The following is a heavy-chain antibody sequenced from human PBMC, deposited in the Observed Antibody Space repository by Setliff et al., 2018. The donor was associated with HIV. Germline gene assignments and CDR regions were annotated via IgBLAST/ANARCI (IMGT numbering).Heavy chain of an antibody. CDR1: GYSLTSYS. CDR3: TRDHTPPPNYDFWSGQIDLRNIFYYMDV. CDR2: INTNTGNP. V-gene: IGHV7-4-1*01. J-gene: IGHJ6*03. D-gene: IGHD3-3*01. Sequence: ASVKVSCKASGYSLTSYSINWVRQAPGQGLEWMGYINTNTGNPTYAQGFTGRFVFSVDTPVSTAYLQISSLETEDTAVYYCTRDHTPPPNYDFWSGQIDLRNIFYYMDVWGTGSPVTVSS.